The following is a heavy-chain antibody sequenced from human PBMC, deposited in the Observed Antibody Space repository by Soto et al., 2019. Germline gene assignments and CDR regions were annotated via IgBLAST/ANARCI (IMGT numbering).Heavy chain of an antibody. Sequence: VASVKVSCKASGGTFSSYAISWVRQASGKGLEWVGRIKTNSNNYATAYAASVRGRFTISRDDSKNTAYLQLNSLKTDDTAVYYCTRHVIVGATDWFDPWGQGTLVTVSS. D-gene: IGHD1-26*01. CDR3: TRHVIVGATDWFDP. CDR2: IKTNSNNYAT. J-gene: IGHJ5*02. CDR1: GGTFSSYA. V-gene: IGHV3-73*01.